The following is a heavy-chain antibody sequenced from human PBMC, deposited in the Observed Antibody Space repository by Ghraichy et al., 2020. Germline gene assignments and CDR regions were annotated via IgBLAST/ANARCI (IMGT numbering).Heavy chain of an antibody. Sequence: GGSLRLTCAASGFTFSTYWMSWVRQAPGKGLEWVANIKEDGSEKYYVDSVKGRFTISRDNTKNSLYLQMNSLRAEDTAVYYCARDRWHIGLLPAAPVNWFDPWGQGTLVTVSS. D-gene: IGHD2-2*01. CDR2: IKEDGSEK. CDR3: ARDRWHIGLLPAAPVNWFDP. J-gene: IGHJ5*02. CDR1: GFTFSTYW. V-gene: IGHV3-7*01.